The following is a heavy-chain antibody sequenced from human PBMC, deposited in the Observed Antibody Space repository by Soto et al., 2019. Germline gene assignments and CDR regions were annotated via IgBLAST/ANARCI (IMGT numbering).Heavy chain of an antibody. J-gene: IGHJ4*02. CDR2: IYWDDDK. CDR3: ARLVAAGITYYFDS. D-gene: IGHD2-21*01. V-gene: IGHV2-5*02. CDR1: AFSLSTSGVG. Sequence: QITLKESGPTLVIRTETLTLTCTFSAFSLSTSGVGVGWIRQPPGKALEWLTFIYWDDDKRYSPSLKSRLTITKDTSKNQVVLTMTNMDPVDTATYYCARLVAAGITYYFDSWGQGTLVTVSS.